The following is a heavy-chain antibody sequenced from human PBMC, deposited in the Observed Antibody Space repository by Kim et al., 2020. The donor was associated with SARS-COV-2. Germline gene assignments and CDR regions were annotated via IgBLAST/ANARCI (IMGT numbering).Heavy chain of an antibody. CDR2: FDPDDGET. Sequence: ASVKVSCKVSGYTLTELSMHWVRQAPGKGLEWMGGFDPDDGETIYAQKFQGRVTMNEDTSTDTAYMELRSLRSEDTAVYYCATDDLYYDSSGYQTGLDYWGQRTLVTVSS. D-gene: IGHD3-22*01. V-gene: IGHV1-24*01. CDR1: GYTLTELS. CDR3: ATDDLYYDSSGYQTGLDY. J-gene: IGHJ4*02.